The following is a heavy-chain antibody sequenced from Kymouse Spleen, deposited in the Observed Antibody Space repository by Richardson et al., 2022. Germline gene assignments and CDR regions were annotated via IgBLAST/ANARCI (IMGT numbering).Heavy chain of an antibody. CDR2: IWYDGSNK. CDR3: ARESSTSCGYGMDV. Sequence: QVQLVESGGGVVQPGRSLRLSCAASGFTFSSYGMHWVRQAPGKGLEWVAVIWYDGSNKYYADSVKGRFTISRDNSKNTLYLQMNSLRAEDTAVYYCARESSTSCGYGMDVWGQGTTVTVSS. J-gene: IGHJ6*02. V-gene: IGHV3-33*01. D-gene: IGHD2-2*02. CDR1: GFTFSSYG.